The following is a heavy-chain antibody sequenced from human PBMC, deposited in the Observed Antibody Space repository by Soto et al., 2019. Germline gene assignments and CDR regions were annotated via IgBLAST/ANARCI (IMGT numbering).Heavy chain of an antibody. CDR1: GFTFNTYS. Sequence: EVQLVESGGGLVKPGESLRLSCAASGFTFNTYSMNWVRQAPGEGLEWVSSISSSSSSIYYADSVIGRFTISRDNAKNLLYLQMNSLRADDTAMSDCARDIGRTLRSPEFDYWGQGSLVTVSS. CDR3: ARDIGRTLRSPEFDY. V-gene: IGHV3-21*01. D-gene: IGHD4-17*01. J-gene: IGHJ4*02. CDR2: ISSSSSSI.